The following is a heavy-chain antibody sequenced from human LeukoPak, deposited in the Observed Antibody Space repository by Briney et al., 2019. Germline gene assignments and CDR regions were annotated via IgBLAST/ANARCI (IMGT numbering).Heavy chain of an antibody. V-gene: IGHV1-18*01. J-gene: IGHJ4*02. Sequence: ASVKVSCKDSGYTFTSYGISWVRQAPGQGLEWMGWISAYNVNTNYAQKLQRRVTITTDTSTITAYMEHRAPRSDDTTDYYSARGQGYYFLYWGQGTLVTVSS. CDR3: ARGQGYYFLY. CDR1: GYTFTSYG. CDR2: ISAYNVNT.